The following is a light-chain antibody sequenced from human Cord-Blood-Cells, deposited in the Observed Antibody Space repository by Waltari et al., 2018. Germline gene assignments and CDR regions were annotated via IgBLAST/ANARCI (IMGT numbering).Light chain of an antibody. J-gene: IGLJ2*01. CDR1: SGHSSYA. Sequence: QLVLTQSPSASASLGASVKLTCTLSSGHSSYAIAWPQQQPEKGPRYLMKLNSDGSHSKGDGIPHRFSGSSSGAERYLTISSLQSEDEADYYCQTWGTGIHVVFGGGTKLTVL. CDR2: LNSDGSH. V-gene: IGLV4-69*01. CDR3: QTWGTGIHVV.